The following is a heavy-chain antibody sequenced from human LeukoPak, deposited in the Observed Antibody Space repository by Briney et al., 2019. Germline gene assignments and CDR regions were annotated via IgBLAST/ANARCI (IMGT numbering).Heavy chain of an antibody. Sequence: PGGSLRLSCAASGFTFSSYSMNWVRQAPGKGLEWVSYISSSSSTIYYADSVKGRFTISRDNAKNSLYLQMNSLRAEDTAVYYCARDPVLRYFDWFPYYYMDVWGKGTTVTVSS. J-gene: IGHJ6*03. D-gene: IGHD3-9*01. CDR1: GFTFSSYS. CDR2: ISSSSSTI. V-gene: IGHV3-48*01. CDR3: ARDPVLRYFDWFPYYYMDV.